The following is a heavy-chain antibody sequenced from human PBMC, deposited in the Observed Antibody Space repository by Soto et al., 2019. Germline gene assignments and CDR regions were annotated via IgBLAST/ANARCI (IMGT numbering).Heavy chain of an antibody. V-gene: IGHV1-46*01. CDR2: INPSDGST. CDR3: ARVRGAYCGGDCYHWYFDL. Sequence: QVQLVQSGAEVKKPGASVKVSCKASGYTFTSYYMHWVRQAPGQGLEWMGIINPSDGSTSYAQKFQGRVTMTRDTSTRSVYMELGSLRSEDTAVYYCARVRGAYCGGDCYHWYFDLWGRGTLVTVSS. CDR1: GYTFTSYY. D-gene: IGHD2-21*02. J-gene: IGHJ2*01.